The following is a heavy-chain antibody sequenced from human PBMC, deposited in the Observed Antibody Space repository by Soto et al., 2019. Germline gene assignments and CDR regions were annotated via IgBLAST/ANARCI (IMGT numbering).Heavy chain of an antibody. CDR1: GFTFSSYA. D-gene: IGHD2-2*01. CDR3: AKDMPGGLWNFYYYGMDV. J-gene: IGHJ6*02. CDR2: ISGSGGST. Sequence: GVSLRLSCAASGFTFSSYAMSWGRQAPGKGQEKVSAISGSGGSTYYADSGKSRFTISRDNSKNTLYLQMNSPRAEDTAVYYCAKDMPGGLWNFYYYGMDVWGQGTTVTVSS. V-gene: IGHV3-23*01.